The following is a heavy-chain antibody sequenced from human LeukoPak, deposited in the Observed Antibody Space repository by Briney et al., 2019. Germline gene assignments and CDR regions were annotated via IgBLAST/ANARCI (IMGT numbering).Heavy chain of an antibody. CDR3: ARGLRFHIGAGNWFDL. Sequence: SETLSLTCAVSGGTFRGFFWSWIRQPPGKGPAWIGEIDHSGSTNYDPSLESRVTLSVDTSKNQVSLTLNSVTAADTAVYYCARGLRFHIGAGNWFDLGGKGTLVPVSS. CDR1: GGTFRGFF. D-gene: IGHD4/OR15-4a*01. CDR2: IDHSGST. J-gene: IGHJ5*02. V-gene: IGHV4-34*01.